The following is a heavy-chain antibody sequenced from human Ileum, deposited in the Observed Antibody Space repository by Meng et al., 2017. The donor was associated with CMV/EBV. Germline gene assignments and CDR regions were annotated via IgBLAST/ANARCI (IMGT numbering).Heavy chain of an antibody. CDR1: GFTFSSYA. Sequence: GGSLRLSCVASGFTFSSYAMHWVRQAPGKGLEWVAVISYDGSNKYYADSVKGRFTISRDNSKNTLYLQMNSLRAEDTAVYYCARSYSSSLGADYWGQGTLVTVSS. J-gene: IGHJ4*02. D-gene: IGHD6-6*01. CDR3: ARSYSSSLGADY. CDR2: ISYDGSNK. V-gene: IGHV3-30-3*01.